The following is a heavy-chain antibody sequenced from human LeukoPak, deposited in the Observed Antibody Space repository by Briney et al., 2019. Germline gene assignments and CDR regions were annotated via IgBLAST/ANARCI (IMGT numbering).Heavy chain of an antibody. CDR2: ISAYNGNT. Sequence: ASVKVSCKASGYNFNTYGISWVRQAPGQGLEWMGWISAYNGNTNYAQKLQGRVTMTTDTSTSTAYMELRSLRSDDTAVYYCARDFVFGNSFDYWGQGTLVTVSS. D-gene: IGHD4-23*01. CDR3: ARDFVFGNSFDY. J-gene: IGHJ4*02. CDR1: GYNFNTYG. V-gene: IGHV1-18*04.